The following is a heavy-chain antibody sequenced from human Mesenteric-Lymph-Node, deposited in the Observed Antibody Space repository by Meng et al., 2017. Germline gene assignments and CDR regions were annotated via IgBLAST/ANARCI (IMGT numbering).Heavy chain of an antibody. CDR2: ISGSGGST. Sequence: GESLKISCAASGFTFSSYAMSWVRQAPGKGLEWVSAISGSGGSTYYADSVKGRFTISRDNSKNTLYLQLNSLRPEDTAVYYCAKCGGSSTTWYRKNFDYWGQGTLVTVSS. CDR3: AKCGGSSTTWYRKNFDY. CDR1: GFTFSSYA. D-gene: IGHD6-13*01. V-gene: IGHV3-23*01. J-gene: IGHJ4*02.